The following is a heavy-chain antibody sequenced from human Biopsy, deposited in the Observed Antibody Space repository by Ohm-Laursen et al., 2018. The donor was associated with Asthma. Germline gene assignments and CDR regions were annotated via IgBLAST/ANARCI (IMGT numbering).Heavy chain of an antibody. J-gene: IGHJ2*01. CDR1: GGSVSSGSYY. Sequence: SETLSLTCTVSGGSVSSGSYYWSWIRQPPGKGLAWVSYISYSGSTDYNPSLKSRLTILMDTSKNQFSLKLSSVTAVDTAVYYCARVPTTLRYFDLWGRGTLVTVSS. D-gene: IGHD2-15*01. CDR3: ARVPTTLRYFDL. V-gene: IGHV4-61*01. CDR2: ISYSGST.